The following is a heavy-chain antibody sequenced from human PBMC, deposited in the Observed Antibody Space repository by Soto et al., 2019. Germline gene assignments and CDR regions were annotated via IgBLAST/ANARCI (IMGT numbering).Heavy chain of an antibody. V-gene: IGHV1-69*01. Sequence: QVQLVQSGAEVKKPGSSVKVSCKASGGTFSSYAISWVRQAPGQGLEWMGGIIPIFGTANYAQKFQGRVTITADESTSTAYMELSSLRSEDTAVYYCARDIPTGYYYGSGSYEAFDIWGQGTMVTVSS. J-gene: IGHJ3*02. CDR1: GGTFSSYA. CDR3: ARDIPTGYYYGSGSYEAFDI. D-gene: IGHD3-10*01. CDR2: IIPIFGTA.